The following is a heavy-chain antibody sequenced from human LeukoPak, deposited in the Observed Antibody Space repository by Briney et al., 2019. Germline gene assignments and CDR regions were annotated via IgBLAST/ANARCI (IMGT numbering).Heavy chain of an antibody. Sequence: PSETLSLTCTVSGGSISSSSYYWGWIRQPPGKGLEWIGSIYYSGSTYYNPSLKSRVTISVDTSKNQFSLKLSSVTAADTAVYYCARDPCSGGSCYGGFDYWGQGTLVTVSS. V-gene: IGHV4-39*07. D-gene: IGHD2-15*01. CDR1: GGSISSSSYY. CDR2: IYYSGST. J-gene: IGHJ4*02. CDR3: ARDPCSGGSCYGGFDY.